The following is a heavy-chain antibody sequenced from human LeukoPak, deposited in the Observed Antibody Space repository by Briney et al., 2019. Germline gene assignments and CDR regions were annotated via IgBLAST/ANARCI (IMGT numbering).Heavy chain of an antibody. Sequence: GGSLRLSCAASGFTFSSYAMSWVRQAPGKGLEWVSATSGSGGSTYYADSVKGRFTISRDNSKNTLYLQMNSLRAEDTAVYYCAKVGYYDSSGYFDYWGQGTLVTVSS. CDR3: AKVGYYDSSGYFDY. J-gene: IGHJ4*02. CDR2: TSGSGGST. V-gene: IGHV3-23*01. D-gene: IGHD3-22*01. CDR1: GFTFSSYA.